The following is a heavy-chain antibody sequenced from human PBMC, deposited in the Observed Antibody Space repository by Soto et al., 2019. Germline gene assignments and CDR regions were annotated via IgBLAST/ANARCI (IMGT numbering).Heavy chain of an antibody. CDR1: GGSISSYY. V-gene: IGHV4-59*01. Sequence: PSETLSLTCTVSGGSISSYYWSWIRQPPGKGLEWIGYIYYSGSTNYNPSLKSRVTISVDTSKNQFSLKPSSVTAADTAVYYCARTTVTTSYMDVWGKGTTVTVSS. CDR2: IYYSGST. D-gene: IGHD4-17*01. CDR3: ARTTVTTSYMDV. J-gene: IGHJ6*03.